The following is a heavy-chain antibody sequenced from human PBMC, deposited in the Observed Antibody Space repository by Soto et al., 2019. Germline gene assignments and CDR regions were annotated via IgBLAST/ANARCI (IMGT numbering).Heavy chain of an antibody. CDR2: ITGSVFST. CDR1: GFTFSNFG. CDR3: ARDMSMAVPGRGEYYYYYGMDF. Sequence: EVHLLESGGGLVQPGGSLRLSCAASGFTFSNFGMSWVRQAPGKGLEWVSTITGSVFSTYYADSVKGRFTISRDNSRSTLFLQMNSLRGDDTAVYYCARDMSMAVPGRGEYYYYYGMDFWGRGTTVTVSS. J-gene: IGHJ6*02. V-gene: IGHV3-23*01. D-gene: IGHD6-19*01.